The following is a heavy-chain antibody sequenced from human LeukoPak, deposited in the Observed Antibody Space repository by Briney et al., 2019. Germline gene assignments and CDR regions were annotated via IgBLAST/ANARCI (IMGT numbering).Heavy chain of an antibody. J-gene: IGHJ6*03. CDR1: GYTFTGYY. V-gene: IGHV1-2*02. D-gene: IGHD5-18*01. Sequence: ASVKVSCKASGYTFTGYYMHWVRQAPGQGLEWMGWINPNSGGTNYAQKFQGRVTMTRDTSISTAYMELSSLRSEDTAVYYCARGRAVDTAMGKGGYYMDVWGKGTTVTVSS. CDR2: INPNSGGT. CDR3: ARGRAVDTAMGKGGYYMDV.